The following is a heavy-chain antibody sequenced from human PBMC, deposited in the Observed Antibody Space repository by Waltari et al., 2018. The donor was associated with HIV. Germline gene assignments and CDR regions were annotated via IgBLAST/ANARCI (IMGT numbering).Heavy chain of an antibody. CDR2: INPNSGGT. V-gene: IGHV1-2*02. J-gene: IGHJ4*02. D-gene: IGHD3-22*01. Sequence: QVQLVQSGAEVKKPGASVKVSCKASGYTFTGYYMHWVRQAPGQGLEWMGWINPNSGGTNYAQKVQSRVTMTRDTSISTAYMELSRLRSDDTAVYYCARGARYYYDSSGYSDFDYWGQGTLVTVSS. CDR1: GYTFTGYY. CDR3: ARGARYYYDSSGYSDFDY.